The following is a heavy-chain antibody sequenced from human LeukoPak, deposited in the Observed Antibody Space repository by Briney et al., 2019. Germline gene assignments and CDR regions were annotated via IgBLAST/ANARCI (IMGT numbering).Heavy chain of an antibody. J-gene: IGHJ4*02. CDR1: GVSFSGYY. Sequence: SETLSLTCAVYGVSFSGYYWSWIRQPPGKGLEWIGEINHSGSTDYNPSLKSRVTISVDTSKNQFSLKLSSVTAADTAVYYCARRRRIAVAGTPIDYWGQGTLVTVSS. D-gene: IGHD6-19*01. V-gene: IGHV4-34*01. CDR2: INHSGST. CDR3: ARRRRIAVAGTPIDY.